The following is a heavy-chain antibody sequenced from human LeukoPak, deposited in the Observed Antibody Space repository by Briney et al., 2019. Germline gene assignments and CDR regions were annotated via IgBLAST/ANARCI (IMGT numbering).Heavy chain of an antibody. CDR1: GFTFSSYT. CDR2: IHGSDDNT. V-gene: IGHV3-23*01. Sequence: GGSLRVSCAASGFTFSSYTMNWVRQAPGKGLEWVSAIHGSDDNTHYADSVKGRFTVSRDKSKNTLYLQMNSLRADDTAVYYCAKDLLRWSFDYWGQGTLVTVSS. CDR3: AKDLLRWSFDY. D-gene: IGHD4-23*01. J-gene: IGHJ4*02.